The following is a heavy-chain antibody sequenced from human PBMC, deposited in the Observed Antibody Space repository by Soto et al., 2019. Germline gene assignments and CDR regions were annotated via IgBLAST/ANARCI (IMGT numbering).Heavy chain of an antibody. Sequence: QVQLQESGPGLVKPSQTLSLTCTVSGGSISRGGYYWSWIRQHPGKGLEWIGYIYYSGGTYYNPSLKSRVTISVDTSKNKFSLKLSSVTAADTAVYYCARDRRDHVGYYYYYMDVWGKGTTVTVSS. CDR1: GGSISRGGYY. CDR3: ARDRRDHVGYYYYYMDV. J-gene: IGHJ6*03. D-gene: IGHD3-10*02. V-gene: IGHV4-31*03. CDR2: IYYSGGT.